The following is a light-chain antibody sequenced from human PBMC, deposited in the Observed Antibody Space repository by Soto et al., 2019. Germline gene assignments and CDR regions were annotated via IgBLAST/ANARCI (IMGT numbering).Light chain of an antibody. Sequence: DIQMTQSPSSLSAAVGDRVTITCRASQDINKYLNWYHQTPGKAPKRLIFSTSTLYSGVPSRFSGSRSGTDFTLTISSLQPEDFATYYCQQSYSSPYTFGQGTKVEI. CDR1: QDINKY. J-gene: IGKJ2*01. CDR3: QQSYSSPYT. V-gene: IGKV1-39*01. CDR2: STS.